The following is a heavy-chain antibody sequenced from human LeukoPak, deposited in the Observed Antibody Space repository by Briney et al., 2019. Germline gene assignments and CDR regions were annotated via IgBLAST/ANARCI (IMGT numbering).Heavy chain of an antibody. J-gene: IGHJ4*02. CDR3: ARAVGAGSINFDY. V-gene: IGHV3-21*01. CDR2: ISSSTSYI. Sequence: GGSLRLSCAASGFTFSSYTMNWVRQAPGKGLEWVSSISSSTSYIYYADSVKGRFTISRDNAKNSLYLQMNSLRAEDTAVYYCARAVGAGSINFDYWGQGTLVTVSS. CDR1: GFTFSSYT. D-gene: IGHD1-26*01.